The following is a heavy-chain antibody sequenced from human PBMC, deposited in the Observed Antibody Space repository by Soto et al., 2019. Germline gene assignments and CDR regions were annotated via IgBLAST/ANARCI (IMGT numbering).Heavy chain of an antibody. CDR1: GGSISSSSYY. Sequence: PSETLSLTCTVSGGSISSSSYYWGWIRQPPGKGLEWIGSIYYSGSTYYNPSLKSRVTISVDTSKNQFSLKLSSVTAADTAVYYCARQAAAGTYYYYYYGMDVWGQGTTVTV. D-gene: IGHD6-13*01. CDR2: IYYSGST. J-gene: IGHJ6*02. V-gene: IGHV4-39*01. CDR3: ARQAAAGTYYYYYYGMDV.